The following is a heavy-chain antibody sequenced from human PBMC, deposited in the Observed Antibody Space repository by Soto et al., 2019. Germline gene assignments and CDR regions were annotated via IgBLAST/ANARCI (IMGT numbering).Heavy chain of an antibody. D-gene: IGHD5-12*01. CDR3: AREGVYDSGVGWFDP. Sequence: EVQLVESGGGLVQPGGSLRLSCAASGFTFSSYWMSWVRQAPGKGLEWVANIKQDGSEKYYVDSVKGRFNIARDNAKNSLYLQMNSLSAEDTAVYYCAREGVYDSGVGWFDPWGQGTLVTVSS. CDR2: IKQDGSEK. J-gene: IGHJ5*02. V-gene: IGHV3-7*01. CDR1: GFTFSSYW.